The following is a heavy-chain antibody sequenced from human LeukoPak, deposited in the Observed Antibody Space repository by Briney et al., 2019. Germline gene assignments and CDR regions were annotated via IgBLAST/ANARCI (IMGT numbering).Heavy chain of an antibody. Sequence: GGSLRLSCAASGFTFSSYSMTWVRQAPGKGLEWVSSISSSSSYIYYADSVKGRFTISRDNAKNSLYLQMNSLRAVDTAVYYCARVRYSSGWDAFDIWGQGTMVTVSS. CDR1: GFTFSSYS. D-gene: IGHD6-19*01. CDR3: ARVRYSSGWDAFDI. J-gene: IGHJ3*02. CDR2: ISSSSSYI. V-gene: IGHV3-21*01.